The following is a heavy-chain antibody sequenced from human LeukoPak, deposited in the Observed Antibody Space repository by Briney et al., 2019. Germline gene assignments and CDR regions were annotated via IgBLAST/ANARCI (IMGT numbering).Heavy chain of an antibody. J-gene: IGHJ6*03. CDR1: GYSFTSNV. CDR2: ISAYNGNT. CDR3: ARDGDSSGWPYYYYYMDV. Sequence: ASVKVSCTASGYSFTSNVISWVRQAPGQGLEWMGWISAYNGNTNYAQKLQGRVTMTTDTSTSTAYMELRSLRSDDTAVYYCARDGDSSGWPYYYYYMDVWGKGTTVTVSS. V-gene: IGHV1-18*01. D-gene: IGHD6-19*01.